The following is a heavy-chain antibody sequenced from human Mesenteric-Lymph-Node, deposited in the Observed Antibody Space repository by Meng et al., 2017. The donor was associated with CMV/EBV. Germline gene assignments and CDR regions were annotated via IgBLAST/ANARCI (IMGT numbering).Heavy chain of an antibody. D-gene: IGHD3-16*01. CDR3: ARLNVLGGGYYYYGMDV. Sequence: SETLSLTCTVSGGSISSGDYYWSWIRQPPGKGLEWIGEINHSGSTNYNPSLKSRVTISVDTSKNQFSLKLSSVTAADTAVYYCARLNVLGGGYYYYGMDVWGQGTTVTVSS. J-gene: IGHJ6*02. CDR1: GGSISSGDYY. CDR2: INHSGST. V-gene: IGHV4-39*07.